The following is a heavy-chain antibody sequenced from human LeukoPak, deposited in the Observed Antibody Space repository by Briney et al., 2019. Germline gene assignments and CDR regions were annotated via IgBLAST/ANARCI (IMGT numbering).Heavy chain of an antibody. CDR2: ISGSGGST. J-gene: IGHJ4*02. V-gene: IGHV3-23*01. CDR1: GFTFSSYA. CDR3: AKVEVTMVRGVIISEYYFDY. D-gene: IGHD3-10*01. Sequence: PGGSLRLSCAASGFTFSSYAMSWVRQAPGKGLEWVSAISGSGGSTYYADSVKGRFTISRDNSKNTLYLQMNSLRAEDTAVYYCAKVEVTMVRGVIISEYYFDYWGQGTLVTVSS.